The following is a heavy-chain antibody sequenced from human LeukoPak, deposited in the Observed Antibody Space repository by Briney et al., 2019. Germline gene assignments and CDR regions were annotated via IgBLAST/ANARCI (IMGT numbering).Heavy chain of an antibody. CDR2: ISAYNGNT. CDR1: GYTFTSYG. V-gene: IGHV1-18*01. CDR3: ARGAHVLRFLEWLSSYGMDV. Sequence: ASVKASCKASGYTFTSYGSSWVRPAPGQGLEWMGWISAYNGNTNYAQKLQSRVTMTTDTSTGTAYMELRSLRSDDTAVYYCARGAHVLRFLEWLSSYGMDVWGQGTTVTVSS. D-gene: IGHD3-3*01. J-gene: IGHJ6*02.